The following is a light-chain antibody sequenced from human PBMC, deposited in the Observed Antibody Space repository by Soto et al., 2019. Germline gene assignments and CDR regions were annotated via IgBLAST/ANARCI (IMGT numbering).Light chain of an antibody. J-gene: IGLJ2*01. CDR3: SSYTSTSILV. Sequence: QSALTQPASVSGSPGQSITISCTGTSSDVGGYNYVSWYQQHPGKAPKLMIYEVSNRPSGVSNRFSGSKSGNTASLTVSGLQAEDEAAYYCSSYTSTSILVFGGGTKLTV. CDR1: SSDVGGYNY. V-gene: IGLV2-14*01. CDR2: EVS.